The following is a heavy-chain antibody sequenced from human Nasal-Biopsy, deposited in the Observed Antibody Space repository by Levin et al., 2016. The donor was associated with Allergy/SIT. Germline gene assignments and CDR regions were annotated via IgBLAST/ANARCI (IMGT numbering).Heavy chain of an antibody. CDR1: GFTLSSFA. D-gene: IGHD3-10*01. CDR2: TSYDGRKV. Sequence: GGSLRLSCVASGFTLSSFAMHWVRQAPGKGLEWVAVTSYDGRKVHYAGSVKGQFTLSRDNSRNTVYLQMISLRREDTAVYYCARDRFRGVNEAHYGLDVWGQGTTVTVSS. V-gene: IGHV3-30*03. CDR3: ARDRFRGVNEAHYGLDV. J-gene: IGHJ6*02.